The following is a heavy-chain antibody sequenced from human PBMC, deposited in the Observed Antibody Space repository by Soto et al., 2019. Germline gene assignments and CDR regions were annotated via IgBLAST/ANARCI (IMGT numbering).Heavy chain of an antibody. CDR1: GGSIRSYY. Sequence: SETLSVTCTVSGGSIRSYYLSWIRQPPGKGLEWIGYIYCSGSTNYNPSLKSRVTISVDTSKNQFSLKLSSVTAADTAVYYCASLTTVTTTFDYWGQGTLVTVSS. D-gene: IGHD4-17*01. V-gene: IGHV4-59*01. CDR2: IYCSGST. J-gene: IGHJ4*02. CDR3: ASLTTVTTTFDY.